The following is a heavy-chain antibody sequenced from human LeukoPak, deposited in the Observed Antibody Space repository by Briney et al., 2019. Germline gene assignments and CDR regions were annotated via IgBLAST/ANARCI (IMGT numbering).Heavy chain of an antibody. D-gene: IGHD3-22*01. CDR2: IYYSGST. V-gene: IGHV4-39*07. Sequence: SETLSLTCTVSGGSISSSSYYWGWIRQPPGKGLEWIGSIYYSGSTYYNPSLKSRVTISVDTSKNQFSLKLSSVTAADTAVYYCARVSYDSSGYFHYYYGMDVWGQGTTVTVSS. CDR3: ARVSYDSSGYFHYYYGMDV. CDR1: GGSISSSSYY. J-gene: IGHJ6*02.